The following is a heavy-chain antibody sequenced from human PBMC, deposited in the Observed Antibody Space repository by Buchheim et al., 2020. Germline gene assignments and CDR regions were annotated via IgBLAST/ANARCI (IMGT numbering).Heavy chain of an antibody. CDR2: INPNGGTT. V-gene: IGHV1-46*01. D-gene: IGHD6-13*01. J-gene: IGHJ5*02. CDR3: ARDSSIAAEGTWWFDP. Sequence: QMQLVQSEAEVAKPGASVKVSCKASGYTFISHWMHWVRQAPGQGLEWMAVINPNGGTTIYAQKFQGRVTMTRDTSTSTVYMELSSLRSEDTAVYYCARDSSIAAEGTWWFDPWGQGTL. CDR1: GYTFISHW.